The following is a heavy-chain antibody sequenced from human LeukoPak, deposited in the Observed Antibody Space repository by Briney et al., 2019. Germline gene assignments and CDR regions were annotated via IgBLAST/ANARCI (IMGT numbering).Heavy chain of an antibody. CDR3: ASDYFLDY. D-gene: IGHD6-25*01. CDR2: ISDSGART. Sequence: GGSLRLSCAASGFTFSSYAMTWVRQAPGKGLEWVSTISDSGARTNYADSAKGRFTISRDNSMNTLYLQMNSLRADDTAVYYCASDYFLDYWGQGTLVTVFS. J-gene: IGHJ4*02. CDR1: GFTFSSYA. V-gene: IGHV3-23*01.